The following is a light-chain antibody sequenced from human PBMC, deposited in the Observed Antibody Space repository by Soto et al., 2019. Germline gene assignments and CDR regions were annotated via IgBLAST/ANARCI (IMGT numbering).Light chain of an antibody. Sequence: EIVLTQSPGTLSLSPGERATLSCRASQSVSKNYLAWYQQKPGQAPRLLIYGASNRATGIPDRFSGSGSGTDFPLSISRLEPEDFAVYYCQQYSSMWTFGQGTKVDIK. CDR1: QSVSKNY. CDR3: QQYSSMWT. CDR2: GAS. J-gene: IGKJ1*01. V-gene: IGKV3-20*01.